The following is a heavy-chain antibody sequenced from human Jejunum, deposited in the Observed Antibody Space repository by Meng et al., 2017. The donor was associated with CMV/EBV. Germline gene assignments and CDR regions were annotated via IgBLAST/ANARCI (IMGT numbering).Heavy chain of an antibody. CDR2: IYIGSST. D-gene: IGHD1-26*01. J-gene: IGHJ3*02. Sequence: SGFAVSSDYMRWVRQAPGKGLEWVSSIYIGSSTDYADSVKGRFTISRDNPNNTLNLQMNNLRAEDTALYYCARFSIVRTTNAFDIWGQGTRVTVSS. V-gene: IGHV3-53*01. CDR1: GFAVSSDY. CDR3: ARFSIVRTTNAFDI.